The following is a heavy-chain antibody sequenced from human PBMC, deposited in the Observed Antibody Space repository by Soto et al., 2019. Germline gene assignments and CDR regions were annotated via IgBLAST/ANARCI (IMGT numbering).Heavy chain of an antibody. D-gene: IGHD3-3*01. V-gene: IGHV4-34*01. CDR2: INHSGST. J-gene: IGHJ6*02. Sequence: PSETLSLTCAVYGGSFSGYYWSWIRQPPGKGLEWIGEINHSGSTNYNPSLKSRVTISVDTSKNQFSLKLSSVTAADTAVYYCARGRYYDFWSGQRGYYYYGMDVWGQGTTVTVSS. CDR1: GGSFSGYY. CDR3: ARGRYYDFWSGQRGYYYYGMDV.